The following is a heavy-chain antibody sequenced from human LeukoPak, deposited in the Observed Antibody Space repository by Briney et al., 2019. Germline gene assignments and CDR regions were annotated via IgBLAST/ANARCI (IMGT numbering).Heavy chain of an antibody. Sequence: GSLRLSCAASGFTFSSYGMHWVRQAPGKGLEWVAFIRNDGSNKYYADSVKGRFTISRDNSKNTLYLQMNSLRAEDTAVYYCANLIAAAGTDYWGQGTLVTVSS. CDR3: ANLIAAAGTDY. J-gene: IGHJ4*02. CDR2: IRNDGSNK. D-gene: IGHD6-13*01. CDR1: GFTFSSYG. V-gene: IGHV3-30*02.